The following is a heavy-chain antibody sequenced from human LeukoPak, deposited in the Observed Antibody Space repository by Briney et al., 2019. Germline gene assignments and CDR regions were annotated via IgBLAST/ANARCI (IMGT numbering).Heavy chain of an antibody. V-gene: IGHV3-30-3*01. CDR2: ISYDGSNK. CDR1: GFTFSSYA. J-gene: IGHJ4*02. CDR3: ARVRGIAVAGTLGY. Sequence: GGSLRLSCAASGFTFSSYAMHWVRQAPGKGLEWVAVISYDGSNKYYADSVKGRFTISRDNSKNTLYLQMNSLRAEDTAVYYCARVRGIAVAGTLGYWGQGTLVTVFS. D-gene: IGHD6-19*01.